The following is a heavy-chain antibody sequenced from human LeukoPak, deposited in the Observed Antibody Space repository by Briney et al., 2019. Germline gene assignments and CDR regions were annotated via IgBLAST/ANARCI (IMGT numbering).Heavy chain of an antibody. CDR2: IKEDGSLK. CDR1: GFGFSNFW. V-gene: IGHV3-7*01. CDR3: VRDWAPASMQAAPFDC. J-gene: IGHJ4*02. Sequence: GGSLRLSCAASGFGFSNFWMSWVRQAPGQGPEWVANIKEDGSLKNYVDSVEGRFTVSRDNAKNTLYLQMNSLRLEDTAVYYCVRDWAPASMQAAPFDCWGQGTLVTVSS. D-gene: IGHD2/OR15-2a*01.